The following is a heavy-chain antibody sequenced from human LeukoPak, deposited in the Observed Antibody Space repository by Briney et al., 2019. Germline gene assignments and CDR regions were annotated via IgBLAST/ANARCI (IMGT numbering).Heavy chain of an antibody. D-gene: IGHD2-2*01. J-gene: IGHJ4*02. CDR2: IYHSGST. CDR3: AVNIVVVPAASFDY. V-gene: IGHV4-38-2*01. Sequence: SETLSLTCAVSGYSISNGYYWGWIRQPPGKGLEWIGRIYHSGSTYYNPSLKSRVTISVDTSKNQFSLKLSSVTAADTAVYYCAVNIVVVPAASFDYWGQGTLVTVPS. CDR1: GYSISNGYY.